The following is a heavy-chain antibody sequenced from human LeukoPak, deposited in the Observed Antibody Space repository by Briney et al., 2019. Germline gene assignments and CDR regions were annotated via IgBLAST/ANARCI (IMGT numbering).Heavy chain of an antibody. CDR1: GFTFSNYA. CDR2: ISHDGSNK. J-gene: IGHJ3*02. D-gene: IGHD5-18*01. Sequence: GGSLRLSCAASGFTFSNYAMYWVRQAPGKGLEWVALISHDGSNKDYADSVKGRFTISRGNSKNTLYLQMNSLRAEDTAVYYCARGREGYSYDDAFDIWGQGTMVTVSS. CDR3: ARGREGYSYDDAFDI. V-gene: IGHV3-30-3*01.